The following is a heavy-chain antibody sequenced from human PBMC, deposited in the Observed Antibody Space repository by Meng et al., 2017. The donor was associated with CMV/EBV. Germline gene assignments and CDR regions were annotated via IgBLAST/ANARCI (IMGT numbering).Heavy chain of an antibody. J-gene: IGHJ4*02. CDR2: IYYSGRI. CDR3: ASQYSGTYYRELDY. Sequence: SEPLSLTCTVPGVSFSSYYWSWIRQPPGKGLGWIGHIYYSGRINYNPSRMSRVTMSVDTSKNQFSLKLSSVTAADTAFYYCASQYSGTYYRELDYWGQGTMVTVSS. D-gene: IGHD1-26*01. CDR1: GVSFSSYY. V-gene: IGHV4-59*01.